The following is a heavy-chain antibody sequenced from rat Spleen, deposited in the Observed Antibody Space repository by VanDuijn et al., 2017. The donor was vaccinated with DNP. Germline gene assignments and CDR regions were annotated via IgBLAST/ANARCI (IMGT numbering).Heavy chain of an antibody. Sequence: EVHLVESGGDLVHPGGSLKLSCSASGFIFSDYAMAWVRQAPKKGLEWVATISTSGSTYYGDSVKGRFTISRDNAKSTLYLQMNSLRSEDMATYYCARPYTTGITLWFAYWGQGTLVTVSS. J-gene: IGHJ3*01. CDR3: ARPYTTGITLWFAY. V-gene: IGHV5-17*01. CDR1: GFIFSDYA. CDR2: ISTSGST. D-gene: IGHD1-9*01.